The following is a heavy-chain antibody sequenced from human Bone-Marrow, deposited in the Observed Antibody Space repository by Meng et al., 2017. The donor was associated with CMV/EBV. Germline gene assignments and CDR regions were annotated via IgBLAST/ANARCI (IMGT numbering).Heavy chain of an antibody. CDR2: IYLNDDK. J-gene: IGHJ4*02. D-gene: IGHD3-3*01. Sequence: SGPTLVKPTQPLTLNCTFSVFSLRTSGVGVGWIRQPPGKALEWLALIYLNDDKRYSPSLKSRLTITKDTSKNQVVLTMTNMDPVDTATYYCAHYPYYDFWSGYYNLWGPRQINVDYWGQGTLVTVSS. CDR3: AHYPYYDFWSGYYNLWGPRQINVDY. CDR1: VFSLRTSGVG. V-gene: IGHV2-5*01.